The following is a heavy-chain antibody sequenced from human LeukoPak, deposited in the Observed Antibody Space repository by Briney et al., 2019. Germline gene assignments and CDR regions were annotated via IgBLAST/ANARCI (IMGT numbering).Heavy chain of an antibody. J-gene: IGHJ5*02. CDR3: ARLSSHYGDYKVDP. Sequence: ASVKVSCKASGYTFTDYNMHWVRQAPGQGLEWMGWMNPNTGGTNYAQKFQGRVTMTRDTSISTAYMELRSLRSEDTAVYYCARLSSHYGDYKVDPWGQGTLVTVSS. CDR1: GYTFTDYN. CDR2: MNPNTGGT. D-gene: IGHD4-17*01. V-gene: IGHV1-2*02.